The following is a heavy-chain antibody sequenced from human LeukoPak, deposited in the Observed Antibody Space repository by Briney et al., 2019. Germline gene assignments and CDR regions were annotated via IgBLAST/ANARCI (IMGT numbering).Heavy chain of an antibody. CDR1: GGSISSGVYY. CDR3: ARHYCGGDCPHAFDI. V-gene: IGHV4-61*08. Sequence: SETLSLTCTVSGGSISSGVYYWSWIRQPPGKGLEWIGYIYYSGSTNYNPSLKSRVTISVDTSKNQFSLKLSSVTAADTAVYYCARHYCGGDCPHAFDIWGQGTMVTVSS. J-gene: IGHJ3*02. D-gene: IGHD2-21*02. CDR2: IYYSGST.